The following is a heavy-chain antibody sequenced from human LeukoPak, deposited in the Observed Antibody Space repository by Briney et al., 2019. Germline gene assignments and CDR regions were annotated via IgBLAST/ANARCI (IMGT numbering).Heavy chain of an antibody. J-gene: IGHJ5*02. CDR2: INHSGST. V-gene: IGHV4-34*01. CDR3: ARGVLQFLEWFHNWFDP. Sequence: KPSETLSLTCAVYAGSFSGYYWSWIRQPPGKGLEWIGEINHSGSTNYNPSLKSRVTISVDTSKNQFSLKLSSVTAADTAVYYCARGVLQFLEWFHNWFDPWGQGTLVTVPS. D-gene: IGHD3-3*01. CDR1: AGSFSGYY.